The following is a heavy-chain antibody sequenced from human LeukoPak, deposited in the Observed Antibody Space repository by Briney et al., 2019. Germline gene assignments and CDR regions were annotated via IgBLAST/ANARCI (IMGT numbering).Heavy chain of an antibody. CDR2: ISYDGSNK. CDR3: AKMEGAAGTYYYYYGMDV. CDR1: GFTFSSYG. J-gene: IGHJ6*02. V-gene: IGHV3-30*18. D-gene: IGHD6-13*01. Sequence: GRSLRLSCAASGFTFSSYGMHWVRQAPGKGLEWVAVISYDGSNKYYADSVKGRFTISRDNSKNTLYLQMNSLRAEDTAVYYCAKMEGAAGTYYYYYGMDVWGQGTTVTVSS.